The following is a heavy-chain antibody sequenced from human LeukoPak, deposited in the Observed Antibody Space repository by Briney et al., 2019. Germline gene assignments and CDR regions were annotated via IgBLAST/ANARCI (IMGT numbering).Heavy chain of an antibody. D-gene: IGHD3-22*01. CDR2: INHSGST. V-gene: IGHV4-34*01. J-gene: IGHJ3*02. CDR3: ARHRMIVDDAFDI. Sequence: TSETLSLTCAVYGGSFSGYYWSWIRQPPGKGLEWIGEINHSGSTNYNPSLKSRVTISVDTSKNQFSLKLSSVTAADTAVYYCARHRMIVDDAFDIWGQGTMVTVSS. CDR1: GGSFSGYY.